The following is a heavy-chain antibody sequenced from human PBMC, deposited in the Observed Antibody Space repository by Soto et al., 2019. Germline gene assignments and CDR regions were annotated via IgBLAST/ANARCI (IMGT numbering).Heavy chain of an antibody. D-gene: IGHD6-6*01. CDR1: GGSISSLY. J-gene: IGHJ4*02. Sequence: SETLSLTCTVSGGSISSLYWAWIRQPAGKGLEWIGRIFPSGDSNYNPSLTSRVSMSLDTSKNQFSLTVSSVTAADTAVYYCARASRCKSEYECFAWLDFWGQGILVTVSS. CDR2: IFPSGDS. V-gene: IGHV4-4*07. CDR3: ARASRCKSEYECFAWLDF.